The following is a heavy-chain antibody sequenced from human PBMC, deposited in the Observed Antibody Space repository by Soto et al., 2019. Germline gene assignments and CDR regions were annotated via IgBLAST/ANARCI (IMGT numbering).Heavy chain of an antibody. D-gene: IGHD2-15*01. V-gene: IGHV1-69*17. Sequence: QVQLVQSGAEVKKPGSSVKVSCKASGGTSRSLSITWVRQAPGQGLEWMGGITILYGIPNYPQKFQGRLTMSEEKSTGTDYWELSSLRSEDTAVYYFAIDTHSAGGWLDSCGPGTLVTDS. CDR2: ITILYGIP. CDR3: AIDTHSAGGWLDS. J-gene: IGHJ5*02. CDR1: GGTSRSLS.